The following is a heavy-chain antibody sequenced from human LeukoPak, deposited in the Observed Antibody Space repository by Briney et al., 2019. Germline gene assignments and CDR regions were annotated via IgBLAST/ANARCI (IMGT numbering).Heavy chain of an antibody. CDR1: GYTFTGYY. V-gene: IGHV1-2*02. D-gene: IGHD3-22*01. CDR2: INPNSGGT. J-gene: IGHJ4*02. CDR3: ARAGGSSWLAVPNNY. Sequence: ASVKVSCKASGYTFTGYYMQWVRQAPGQGLEWMGWINPNSGGTNSAQKFQGRVTMTRDTSISTAYMELSSLRSDDTAVYYCARAGGSSWLAVPNNYWGQGTLVTVSS.